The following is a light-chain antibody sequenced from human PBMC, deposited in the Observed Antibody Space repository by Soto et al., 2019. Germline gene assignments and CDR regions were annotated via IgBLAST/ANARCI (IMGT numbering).Light chain of an antibody. V-gene: IGLV7-43*01. CDR3: LLHSGGLGV. J-gene: IGLJ3*02. CDR2: STN. CDR1: TGPVTSGYF. Sequence: QAVVTQEPSLTVSPGGAVTLTCASSTGPVTSGYFPNWFQQKPGRAPRSLLYSTNNKHSWIPARFSGSLLGGKAALTLSDVQPEDEADYYCLLHSGGLGVFGGGTKLTVL.